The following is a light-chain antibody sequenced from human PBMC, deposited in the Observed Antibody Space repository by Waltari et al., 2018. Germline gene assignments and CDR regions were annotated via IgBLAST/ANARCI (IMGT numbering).Light chain of an antibody. CDR1: NLRSYY. J-gene: IGLJ3*02. Sequence: SSELTQDAAVSVALGQTVRITCQGVNLRSYYARWYQQKPGQAPVFVIYGYNNRPSGIPDRFSGSSTGNTASLTIAGAQAEDEADYYCSSRDSSGNHVMFGGGTKLTV. CDR2: GYN. V-gene: IGLV3-19*01. CDR3: SSRDSSGNHVM.